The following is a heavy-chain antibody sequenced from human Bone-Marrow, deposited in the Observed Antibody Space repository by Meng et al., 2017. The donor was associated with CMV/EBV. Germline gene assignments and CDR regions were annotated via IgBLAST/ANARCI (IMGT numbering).Heavy chain of an antibody. J-gene: IGHJ6*02. CDR2: INHSGST. D-gene: IGHD2-2*01. CDR1: GGSISSYY. CDR3: AKDERMGDIVVVPAAILGYYYYYGMDV. Sequence: SETLSLTCTVSGGSISSYYWSWIRQPPGKGLEWVGEINHSGSTNYNPSLKSRVTISVETSKNQFSLKLSSVTAADTAVYYCAKDERMGDIVVVPAAILGYYYYYGMDVWGQGTTVTVSS. V-gene: IGHV4-34*01.